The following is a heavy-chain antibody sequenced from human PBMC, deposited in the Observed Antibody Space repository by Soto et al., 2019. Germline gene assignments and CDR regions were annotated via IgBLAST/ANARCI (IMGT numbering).Heavy chain of an antibody. CDR1: GFTFSSYG. CDR3: AKDIEPAAIPYYGMAV. J-gene: IGHJ6*01. D-gene: IGHD2-2*01. CDR2: ISYDGSNK. Sequence: SGGSLRLSCAASGFTFSSYGMHWVRQAPGKGLEWVAVISYDGSNKYYADSVKGRFTISRDNSKNTLYLHVNSLRAEDTAVYYCAKDIEPAAIPYYGMAVWGQRTTVTGSS. V-gene: IGHV3-30*18.